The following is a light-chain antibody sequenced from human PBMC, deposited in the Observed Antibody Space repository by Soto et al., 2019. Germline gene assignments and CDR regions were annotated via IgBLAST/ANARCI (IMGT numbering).Light chain of an antibody. J-gene: IGKJ2*01. CDR2: GAS. CDR3: QQYGGSPYT. Sequence: EIVLSQSPGTLSLSPGERATLSCRASQSVRSNYLAWYQQKPGQAPRLLIYGASSRATGIPDRFSGTGSGTDFTLTTSRLEPEDFAVYYCQQYGGSPYTFGQGTKLEIK. V-gene: IGKV3-20*01. CDR1: QSVRSNY.